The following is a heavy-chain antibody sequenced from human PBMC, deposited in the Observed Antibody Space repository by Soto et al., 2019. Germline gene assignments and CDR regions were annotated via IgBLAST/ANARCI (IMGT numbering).Heavy chain of an antibody. J-gene: IGHJ4*02. V-gene: IGHV4-30-2*01. CDR2: IYHSGST. Sequence: QLQLQESGSGLVKPSQTLSLTCAVSGGSISSGGYSWSWIRQPPGKGLEWIGYIYHSGSTYSNPSLKSRVTISVDRSKNQFSLKLSSVTAADTAVYYCARAGGLGAVAVDYWGRGTLVTVCS. CDR1: GGSISSGGYS. CDR3: ARAGGLGAVAVDY. D-gene: IGHD6-19*01.